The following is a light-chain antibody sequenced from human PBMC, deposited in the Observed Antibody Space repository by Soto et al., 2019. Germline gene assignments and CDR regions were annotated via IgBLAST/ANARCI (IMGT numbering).Light chain of an antibody. Sequence: EVVLTQSTATLSLSPGEGATLSCRASQSIGNYLAWYQQKPGQAPRLLIYATSNSATGIPAMFSGSGSGTDFTLTISSLEPEDFAVYYCQQRSSWTFTFGPGTKVDIK. CDR3: QQRSSWTFT. J-gene: IGKJ3*01. V-gene: IGKV3-11*01. CDR2: ATS. CDR1: QSIGNY.